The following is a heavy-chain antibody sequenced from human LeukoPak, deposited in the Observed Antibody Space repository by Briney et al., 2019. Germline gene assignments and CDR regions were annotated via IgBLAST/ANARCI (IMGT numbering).Heavy chain of an antibody. CDR3: ARGPTAWWLLASFDY. D-gene: IGHD5-12*01. CDR2: INHSGST. V-gene: IGHV4-34*01. CDR1: GGSFSGYY. J-gene: IGHJ4*02. Sequence: SETLSPTCAVYGGSFSGYYWSWIRQPPGKGLEWIGEINHSGSTNYNPSLKSRVTMSVDTSKNQFSLKLSSVTAADTAVYYCARGPTAWWLLASFDYWGQGTLVTVSS.